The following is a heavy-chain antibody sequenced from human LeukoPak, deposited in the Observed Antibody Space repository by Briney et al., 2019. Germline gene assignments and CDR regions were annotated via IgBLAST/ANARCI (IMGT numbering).Heavy chain of an antibody. CDR1: GGSISSCY. CDR3: ARDNSSSRGYYYYYGMDV. D-gene: IGHD6-6*01. Sequence: PSETLSLTCTVSGGSISSCYWSWIRQPPGKGLEWIRYIYYSGSTNYNPSLKSRVTISVDTSKNQFSLKLSSVTAADTAVYYCARDNSSSRGYYYYYGMDVWGQGTTVTVSS. CDR2: IYYSGST. V-gene: IGHV4-59*01. J-gene: IGHJ6*02.